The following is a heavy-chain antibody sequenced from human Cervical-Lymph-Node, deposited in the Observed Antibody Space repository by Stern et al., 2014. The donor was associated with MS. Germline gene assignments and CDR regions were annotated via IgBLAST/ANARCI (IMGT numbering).Heavy chain of an antibody. Sequence: QVQLVQSGAEVKKPGASVKVSCKASGCTFNTSAINWVRQAPGLGLEWMGGIIPLFDTSHDAQKIQGRLTLTVVKSTNLAYMALSGLRSEDPTIYICAHACRSDVCSGGFDYWGQGTLITVSA. V-gene: IGHV1-69*06. J-gene: IGHJ4*02. CDR3: AHACRSDVCSGGFDY. CDR2: IIPLFDTS. D-gene: IGHD2-21*01. CDR1: GCTFNTSA.